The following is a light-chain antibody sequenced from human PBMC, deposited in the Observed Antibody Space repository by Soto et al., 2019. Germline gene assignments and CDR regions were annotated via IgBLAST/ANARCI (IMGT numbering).Light chain of an antibody. Sequence: EIVMTQSPGTLSVSPGERVTLSCRASQSVSSKVAWYRQKPGQAPRLLIFTASLRATGVPARFSGSGSGTEFTLAISSLQSEDFAVYWCQQYYNWPLEYTFGQGTKLEL. J-gene: IGKJ2*01. CDR3: QQYYNWPLEYT. CDR1: QSVSSK. CDR2: TAS. V-gene: IGKV3-15*01.